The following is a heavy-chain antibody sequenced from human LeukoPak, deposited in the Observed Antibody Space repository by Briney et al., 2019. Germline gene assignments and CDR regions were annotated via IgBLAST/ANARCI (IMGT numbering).Heavy chain of an antibody. CDR3: VGCSGGTCTGNWLDP. CDR1: GFTFSTYS. D-gene: IGHD2-15*01. J-gene: IGHJ5*02. CDR2: VSGSAGDT. V-gene: IGHV3-23*01. Sequence: GGSLRLSCAASGFTFSTYSMSWVRQAPGKGLEWVSGVSGSAGDTFYADSVKGRFTISRDNSKNTLYLQMNSLRVEDTAVYHCVGCSGGTCTGNWLDPWGQGTLVTVSS.